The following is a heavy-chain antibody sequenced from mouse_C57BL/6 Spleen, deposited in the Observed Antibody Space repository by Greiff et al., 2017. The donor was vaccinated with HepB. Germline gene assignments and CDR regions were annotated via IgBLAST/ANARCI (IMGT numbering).Heavy chain of an antibody. Sequence: QVHVKQPGAELVRPGSSVKLSCKASGYTFTSYWMHWVKQRPIQGLEWIGNIDPSDSETHYNQKFKDKATLTVDKSSSTAYMQLSSLTSEDSAVYYCARGDGYYEGNWYFDVWGTGTTVTVSS. D-gene: IGHD2-3*01. CDR3: ARGDGYYEGNWYFDV. CDR1: GYTFTSYW. J-gene: IGHJ1*03. CDR2: IDPSDSET. V-gene: IGHV1-52*01.